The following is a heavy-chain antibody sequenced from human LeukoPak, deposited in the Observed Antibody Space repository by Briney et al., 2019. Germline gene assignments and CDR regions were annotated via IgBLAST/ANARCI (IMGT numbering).Heavy chain of an antibody. V-gene: IGHV4-34*01. CDR1: GGSFSDYF. Sequence: PSETLSLTCAVYGGSFSDYFWSWIRQPPGKGLEWIGEISHSGSTTYNPSLRSRVTISGDTSRKQFSLKLSSVTAADTAVYYCVTYYYGSSAPKRNYWGQGILVTVSS. D-gene: IGHD3-22*01. J-gene: IGHJ4*02. CDR3: VTYYYGSSAPKRNY. CDR2: ISHSGST.